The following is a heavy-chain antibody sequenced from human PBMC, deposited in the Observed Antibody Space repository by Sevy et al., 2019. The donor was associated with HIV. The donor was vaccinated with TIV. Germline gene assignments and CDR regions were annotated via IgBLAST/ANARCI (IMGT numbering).Heavy chain of an antibody. D-gene: IGHD3-22*01. CDR3: ARDNSGYFFFDY. CDR1: GFTFGSYT. V-gene: IGHV3-30-3*01. J-gene: IGHJ4*02. Sequence: GGSLRLSCAAPGFTFGSYTLHWVRQAPGKGLGWGALISQTYDGSKKYYTDSVQARFTISRDNSKNTLYLQMDSLRPEDTAVYYCARDNSGYFFFDYWGQGILVTVSS. CDR2: ISQTYDGSKK.